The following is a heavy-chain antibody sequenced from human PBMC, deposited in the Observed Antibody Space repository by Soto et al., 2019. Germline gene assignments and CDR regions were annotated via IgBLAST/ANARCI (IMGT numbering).Heavy chain of an antibody. CDR2: TYYRSNWRH. J-gene: IGHJ4*02. Sequence: QTLSLTCAISGDSVSSNTAAWNWIRSSPSRGLEWLGRTYYRSNWRHDYAVSVKSRITVNPDTSKNHFSLQLNSVTPDDTAVYYCARGVAGSGFDLWGQGTLVTGS. D-gene: IGHD6-19*01. CDR3: ARGVAGSGFDL. CDR1: GDSVSSNTAA. V-gene: IGHV6-1*01.